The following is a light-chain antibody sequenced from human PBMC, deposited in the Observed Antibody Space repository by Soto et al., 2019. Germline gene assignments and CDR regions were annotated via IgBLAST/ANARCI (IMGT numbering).Light chain of an antibody. CDR2: GAT. CDR1: QTITTY. CDR3: QQYNGDSYT. V-gene: IGKV1-39*01. Sequence: DIQMTQSPSSLSASVGDRVTITCRASQTITTYLNWYQQRPGKAPKLLIFGATALQGGVPSRFSGSGSGTDFTLTISSLQPEDFATYYCQQYNGDSYTFGQGTRLEIK. J-gene: IGKJ5*01.